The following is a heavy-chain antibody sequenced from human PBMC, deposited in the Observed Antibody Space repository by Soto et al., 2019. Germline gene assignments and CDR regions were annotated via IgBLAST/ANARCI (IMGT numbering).Heavy chain of an antibody. CDR3: ARDWGVGVNGRFLPPTGVYYYYGMDV. Sequence: PSETLSLTCAVSGGSISSYYWIWIRQPPGKGLEWIGYIYYSGSTNYNPSLKSRVTISVDTSKNQFSLKLSSVTAADTAVYYCARDWGVGVNGRFLPPTGVYYYYGMDVWGQGTTVTVSS. D-gene: IGHD3-3*01. J-gene: IGHJ6*02. CDR1: GGSISSYY. V-gene: IGHV4-59*01. CDR2: IYYSGST.